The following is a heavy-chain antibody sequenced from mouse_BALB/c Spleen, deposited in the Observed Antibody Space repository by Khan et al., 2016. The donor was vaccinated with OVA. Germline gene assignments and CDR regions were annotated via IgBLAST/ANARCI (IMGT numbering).Heavy chain of an antibody. CDR2: IKPTSGYT. J-gene: IGHJ2*01. CDR3: TRDRIDY. V-gene: IGHV1-7*01. Sequence: VQLQESGAELAKPGASVKMSCKASGYTFTTYWMHWVKQRPGQGLEWIGYIKPTSGYTDYNDKFKDRATLSADKSSSTAYMQLNSLTSEDSAVYYCTRDRIDYWGQGTTLTVSS. CDR1: GYTFTTYW.